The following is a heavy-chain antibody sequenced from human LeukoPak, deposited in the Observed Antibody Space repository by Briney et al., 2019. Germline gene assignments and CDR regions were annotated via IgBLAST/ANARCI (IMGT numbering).Heavy chain of an antibody. CDR1: GYTFTGYY. D-gene: IGHD2-2*01. J-gene: IGHJ6*02. CDR3: ARDMYCSSTSCYFYYYYGMDV. CDR2: INPNSGGT. Sequence: ASVKVSCKASGYTFTGYYMHWVRQAPGQGLEWMGWINPNSGGTNYAQKFHGRVTMTRDTSISTAYMELSRLRSDDTAVYYCARDMYCSSTSCYFYYYYGMDVWGQGTTVTVSS. V-gene: IGHV1-2*02.